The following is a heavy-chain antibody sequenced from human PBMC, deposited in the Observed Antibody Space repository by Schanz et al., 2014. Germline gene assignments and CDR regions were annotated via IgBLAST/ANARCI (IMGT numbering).Heavy chain of an antibody. V-gene: IGHV3-33*08. CDR2: IWSDGSTK. CDR1: GFTFSSYK. D-gene: IGHD3-10*01. Sequence: QVQLVESGGGVVQPGRSLRLSCAASGFTFSSYKMNWVRQAPGKGPEWVAVIWSDGSTKYYADSVKGRFTISRDNAKKTLSLQMISLRAEDTAVYYCARDFDDRRGYGSGYCLGDCMDVWGQGTTVTVSS. CDR3: ARDFDDRRGYGSGYCLGDCMDV. J-gene: IGHJ6*02.